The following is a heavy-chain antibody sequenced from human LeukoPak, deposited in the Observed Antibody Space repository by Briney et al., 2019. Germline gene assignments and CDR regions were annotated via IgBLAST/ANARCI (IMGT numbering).Heavy chain of an antibody. V-gene: IGHV3-9*02. CDR1: GFTSDDYA. CDR2: ISRNSDTI. CDR3: AKSYINYGGNSADAFDI. Sequence: PGRSLRLSCAASGFTSDDYAMHWVRQAPGKGLEWVSGISRNSDTIGYADSVKGRFTISRDNAKNSLYLQINSLRIEDMALYYCAKSYINYGGNSADAFDICGQGTMVTVSS. J-gene: IGHJ3*02. D-gene: IGHD4-23*01.